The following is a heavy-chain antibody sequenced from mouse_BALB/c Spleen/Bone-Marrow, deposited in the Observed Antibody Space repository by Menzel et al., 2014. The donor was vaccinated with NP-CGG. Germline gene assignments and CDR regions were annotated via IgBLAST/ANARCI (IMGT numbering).Heavy chain of an antibody. D-gene: IGHD2-14*01. CDR1: DYTFTSYW. CDR2: IDPSDSYT. V-gene: IGHV1S127*01. J-gene: IGHJ3*01. Sequence: QVQLQQPGAELVKPGASVKMSCKASDYTFTSYWMHWVKQRPGQGLEWIGVIDPSDSYTSYNQKFKGKATLTVDTSSSTAYMQLSSLTSEDSAVYYCTIYYRSFAYWGQGTLVTVSA. CDR3: TIYYRSFAY.